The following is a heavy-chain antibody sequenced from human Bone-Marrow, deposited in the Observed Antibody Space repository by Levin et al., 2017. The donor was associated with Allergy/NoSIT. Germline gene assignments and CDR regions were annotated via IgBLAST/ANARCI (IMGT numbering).Heavy chain of an antibody. CDR2: IIPILGIA. CDR3: ARAGYDILTGYSASAFDI. V-gene: IGHV1-69*02. CDR1: GGTFSSYT. D-gene: IGHD3-9*01. Sequence: GASVKVSCKASGGTFSSYTISWVRQAPGQGLEWMGRIIPILGIANYAQKFQGRVTITADKSTSTAYMELSSLRSEDTAVYYCARAGYDILTGYSASAFDIWGQGTMVTVSS. J-gene: IGHJ3*02.